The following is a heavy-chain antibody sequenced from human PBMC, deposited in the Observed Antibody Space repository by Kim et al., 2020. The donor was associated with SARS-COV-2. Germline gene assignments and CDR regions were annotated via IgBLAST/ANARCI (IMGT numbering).Heavy chain of an antibody. CDR3: AGDIGSWFDP. D-gene: IGHD1-26*01. J-gene: IGHJ5*02. V-gene: IGHV3-74*01. Sequence: TIYADSVGCRFTISRDNAKDTLYLQMNSLGDEDTAVYYCAGDIGSWFDPWGQGTLVTVSS. CDR2: T.